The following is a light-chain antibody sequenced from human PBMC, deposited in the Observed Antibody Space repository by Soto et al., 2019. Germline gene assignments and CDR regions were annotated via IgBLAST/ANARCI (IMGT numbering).Light chain of an antibody. CDR3: ASKTTCSTVL. Sequence: QSVLTQPSSMSGSPGQSITISCTGTSSDIGAYEHVSWYQQRPGRAPKVLIYDVRIRPSEVSNRFSGSKSGDTASLTISGLQAEDEAVYYCASKTTCSTVLFGGGPKVTVL. CDR2: DVR. CDR1: SSDIGAYEH. J-gene: IGLJ2*01. V-gene: IGLV2-14*03.